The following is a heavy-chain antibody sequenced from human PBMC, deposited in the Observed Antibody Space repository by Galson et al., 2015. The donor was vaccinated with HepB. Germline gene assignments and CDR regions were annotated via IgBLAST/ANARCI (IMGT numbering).Heavy chain of an antibody. D-gene: IGHD6-19*01. CDR1: GFTFSSYW. CDR3: ARRAGSSGWLPQFDP. V-gene: IGHV3-7*03. CDR2: IKQDGSEK. J-gene: IGHJ5*02. Sequence: SLRLSCAASGFTFSSYWMSWVRQAPGKGLEWVANIKQDGSEKYYVDSVKGRFTISRDNAKNSLYLQMNSLRAEDTAVYYCARRAGSSGWLPQFDPWGQGTLVTVSS.